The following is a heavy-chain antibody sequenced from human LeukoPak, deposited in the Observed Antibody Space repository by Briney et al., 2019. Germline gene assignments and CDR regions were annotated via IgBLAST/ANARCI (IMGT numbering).Heavy chain of an antibody. V-gene: IGHV3-7*04. J-gene: IGHJ4*02. Sequence: GGSLRLSCAASGFTFSSYWMSWVRQAPGKGLEWVANIKQGGSEKYYVDSVKGRFTVSRDNAKNSLYLQMNSLRAEDTAVYYCARVYDFWSGYYRDYWGQGTLVTVSS. CDR1: GFTFSSYW. CDR3: ARVYDFWSGYYRDY. CDR2: IKQGGSEK. D-gene: IGHD3-3*01.